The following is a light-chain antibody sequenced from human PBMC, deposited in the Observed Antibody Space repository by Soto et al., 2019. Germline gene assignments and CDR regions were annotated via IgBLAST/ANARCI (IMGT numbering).Light chain of an antibody. CDR1: SSDVGNYKY. J-gene: IGLJ2*01. CDR2: DVS. CDR3: RSYTSSSTLVI. V-gene: IGLV2-14*01. Sequence: QSALTQPASVSGSPGQSITISCTGTSSDVGNYKYVSWYQQHPGKAPKLMIYDVSNRPSGASNRFSGSKSGNTASLTISGIQAEDEDDYYCRSYTSSSTLVIFGGGTKLTVL.